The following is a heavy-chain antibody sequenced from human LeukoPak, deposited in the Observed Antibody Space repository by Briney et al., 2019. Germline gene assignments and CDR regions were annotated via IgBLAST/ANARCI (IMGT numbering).Heavy chain of an antibody. CDR1: GGSFSGYY. CDR3: ARYGSGSYHFDY. D-gene: IGHD3-10*01. CDR2: IHYSGST. V-gene: IGHV4-59*01. Sequence: PSETLSLTCAVYGGSFSGYYWSWIRQPPGKRLEWIGFIHYSGSTNYNPSLKSRVTISVDTSKNQFSLKLSSLTAADTAVYYCARYGSGSYHFDYWGQGTLVTVSS. J-gene: IGHJ4*02.